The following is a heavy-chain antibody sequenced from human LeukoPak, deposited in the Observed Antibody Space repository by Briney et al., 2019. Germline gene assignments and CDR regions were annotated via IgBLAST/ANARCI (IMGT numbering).Heavy chain of an antibody. Sequence: ASVKVSCKASGYAFTSYDINWVRQATGQGLEWMGWMNPNSGNTGYAQKFQGRVTITRNTSISTAYMELSSLRSEDTAVYYCARGSLGYDFWSGYYANYYYYYMDVWGKGTTVTVSS. CDR3: ARGSLGYDFWSGYYANYYYYYMDV. V-gene: IGHV1-8*03. CDR2: MNPNSGNT. J-gene: IGHJ6*03. D-gene: IGHD3-3*01. CDR1: GYAFTSYD.